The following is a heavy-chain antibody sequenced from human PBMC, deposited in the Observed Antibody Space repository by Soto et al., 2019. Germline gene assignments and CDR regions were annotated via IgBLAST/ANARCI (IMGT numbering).Heavy chain of an antibody. V-gene: IGHV1-69*08. CDR1: GGTFSSYT. Sequence: QVQLVQSGAEVKKPGSSVKVSCKASGGTFSSYTISWVRQAPGQGLEWMGRIIPILGIANYAQKFKGRVTITADKSTSTAYMELSSLRSEDTAVYYCARESDILNWFDPWGQGTLVTVSS. D-gene: IGHD3-9*01. CDR3: ARESDILNWFDP. CDR2: IIPILGIA. J-gene: IGHJ5*02.